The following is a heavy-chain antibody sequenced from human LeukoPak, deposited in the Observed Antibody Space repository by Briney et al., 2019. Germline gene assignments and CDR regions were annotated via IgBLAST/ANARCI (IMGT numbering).Heavy chain of an antibody. D-gene: IGHD1-1*01. CDR1: DFNFRSNW. Sequence: GGSLRLSCVASDFNFRSNWMDWVRQAPGKGLEWVANIKGDGSEKNYVDSVKGRFSISRDNAKSSLYLEMNSLRAEDTGVYYCAKEGDWNLDYWGQGALVTVSS. J-gene: IGHJ4*02. CDR2: IKGDGSEK. CDR3: AKEGDWNLDY. V-gene: IGHV3-7*04.